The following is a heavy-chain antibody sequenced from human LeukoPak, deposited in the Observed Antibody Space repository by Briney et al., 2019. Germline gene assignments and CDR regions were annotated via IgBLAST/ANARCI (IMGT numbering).Heavy chain of an antibody. Sequence: GGSLRLSCAASGFTFSSYAMHWVRQAPGKGLEWVAVISYDGSNKYYADSVKGRFTISRDNSKNTLYLQMDSLRAEDTAVYYCAKELIYRYFDYWGQGTLVTVSS. D-gene: IGHD5-12*01. V-gene: IGHV3-30-3*01. CDR1: GFTFSSYA. CDR2: ISYDGSNK. CDR3: AKELIYRYFDY. J-gene: IGHJ4*02.